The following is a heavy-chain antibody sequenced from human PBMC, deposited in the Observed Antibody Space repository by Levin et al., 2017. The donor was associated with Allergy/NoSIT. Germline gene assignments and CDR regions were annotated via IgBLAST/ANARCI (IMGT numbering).Heavy chain of an antibody. Sequence: PSETLSLTCTVSGGSISSSSYYWGWIRQPPGKGLEWIGSIYYSGSTYYNPSLKSRVTISVDTSKNQFSLKLSSVTAADTAVYYCAIKGYSSSWYDHYGMDVWGQGTTVTVSS. J-gene: IGHJ6*02. CDR3: AIKGYSSSWYDHYGMDV. CDR1: GGSISSSSYY. CDR2: IYYSGST. V-gene: IGHV4-39*01. D-gene: IGHD6-13*01.